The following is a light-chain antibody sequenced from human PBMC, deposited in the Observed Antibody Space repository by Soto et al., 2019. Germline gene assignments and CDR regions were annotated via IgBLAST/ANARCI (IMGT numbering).Light chain of an antibody. J-gene: IGLJ2*01. V-gene: IGLV2-14*01. CDR1: SSDVGGYNY. CDR3: SSYTISSTLVV. Sequence: QSALTQPASVSGSPGQSITISCTGTSSDVGGYNYVSWYQQHPGKAPKLMIYDVSNRPSGVSNRFSGSKSGNTASLTISGLQAEDEADYSFSSYTISSTLVVFGGGTKLTVL. CDR2: DVS.